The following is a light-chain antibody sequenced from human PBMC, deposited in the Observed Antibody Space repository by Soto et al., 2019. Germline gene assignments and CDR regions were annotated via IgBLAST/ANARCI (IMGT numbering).Light chain of an antibody. CDR3: SSSTSSSTWV. J-gene: IGLJ3*02. Sequence: QSVLTQPASVSGSPGQSITISCTGTSSDVGGYNYVSWYQQYPGKAPKLMIYEVSNRPSGVSNRFSGSKSGNTASLTISGLQAEDEADYYCSSSTSSSTWVFGGGTKLTVL. CDR2: EVS. CDR1: SSDVGGYNY. V-gene: IGLV2-14*01.